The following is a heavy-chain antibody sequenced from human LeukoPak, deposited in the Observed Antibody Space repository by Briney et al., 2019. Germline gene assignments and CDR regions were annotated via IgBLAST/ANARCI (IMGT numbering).Heavy chain of an antibody. CDR1: GFTFSSYS. V-gene: IGHV3-64*01. D-gene: IGHD6-13*01. J-gene: IGHJ4*02. Sequence: PPGGSLRLSCAASGFTFSSYSMHWVRQAPGKGLEYVSAISSNGGSTYYANSVKGRFTISRDNSKNTLYLQMGSLRAEDVAVYYCARVRSAAGLDYWGQGTLVTVSS. CDR3: ARVRSAAGLDY. CDR2: ISSNGGST.